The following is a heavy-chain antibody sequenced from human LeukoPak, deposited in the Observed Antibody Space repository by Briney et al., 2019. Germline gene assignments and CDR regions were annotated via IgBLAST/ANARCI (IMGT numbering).Heavy chain of an antibody. D-gene: IGHD5-12*01. CDR3: AKDRVPDSGYDIDY. CDR1: GFTFSGYG. V-gene: IGHV3-23*03. J-gene: IGHJ4*02. CDR2: IYGGGGVI. Sequence: GGSLRLSCAASGFTFSGYGMYWVRQAPRKGLEWVAGIYGGGGVIKYVDSVKGRFTISRDNSENILYLQMDSLSVEDTAMYYCAKDRVPDSGYDIDYWGQGTLVTVSS.